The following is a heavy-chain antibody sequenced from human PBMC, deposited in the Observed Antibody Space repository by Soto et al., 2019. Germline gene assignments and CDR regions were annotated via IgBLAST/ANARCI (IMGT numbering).Heavy chain of an antibody. CDR3: ARVVGYCSGGSCFRPLYYYGMGV. Sequence: ASVKVSCEASGYTFTSYGISWVRQAPGQGLEWMGWISACNGNTKYSQKLQGRVTITRDTSSSTAYMELGSLRSEDTAVYYCARVVGYCSGGSCFRPLYYYGMGVWGQGTTVTVSS. J-gene: IGHJ6*02. CDR1: GYTFTSYG. CDR2: ISACNGNT. D-gene: IGHD2-15*01. V-gene: IGHV1-18*01.